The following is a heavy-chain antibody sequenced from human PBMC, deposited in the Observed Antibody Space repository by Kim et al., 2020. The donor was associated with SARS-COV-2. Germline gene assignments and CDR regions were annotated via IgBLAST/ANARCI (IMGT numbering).Heavy chain of an antibody. J-gene: IGHJ4*02. CDR1: GGSISSGGYY. CDR3: ASDRGNGVDY. D-gene: IGHD3-10*01. CDR2: IYYSGST. V-gene: IGHV4-31*03. Sequence: SETLSLTCTVSGGSISSGGYYWSWIRQHPGKGLEWIGYIYYSGSTYYNPSLKSRVTISVDTSKNQFSLKLSSVTAADTAVYYCASDRGNGVDYWGQGTLVTVSS.